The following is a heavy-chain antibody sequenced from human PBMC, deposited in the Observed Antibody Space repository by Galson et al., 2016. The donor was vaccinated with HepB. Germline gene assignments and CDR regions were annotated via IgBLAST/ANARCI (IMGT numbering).Heavy chain of an antibody. D-gene: IGHD1-26*01. CDR2: IIPIFGTA. J-gene: IGHJ4*02. Sequence: SVKVSCKASGGTFSSYAISWVRQAPGQGLEWMGGIIPIFGTANYAQKFQGRVTITADESTSTVYMGLSSLRSEDTAVYYCARDGGGELRLFYFVYWGQGTLVTVSS. V-gene: IGHV1-69*13. CDR1: GGTFSSYA. CDR3: ARDGGGELRLFYFVY.